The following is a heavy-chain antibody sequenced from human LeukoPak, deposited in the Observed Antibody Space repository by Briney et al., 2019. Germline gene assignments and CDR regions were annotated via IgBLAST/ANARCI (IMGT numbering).Heavy chain of an antibody. D-gene: IGHD4-17*01. J-gene: IGHJ4*02. V-gene: IGHV4-59*01. CDR3: ARQVYGDFNFDY. CDR2: IYYSGST. Sequence: SETLSLTCAVSGGSISNYYWSWIRQPPGKGLEWIGYIYYSGSTNYNPSLKSRVTISVDTSKNQFSLKLSSVTAADTAVYYCARQVYGDFNFDYWGQGTLVTVSS. CDR1: GGSISNYY.